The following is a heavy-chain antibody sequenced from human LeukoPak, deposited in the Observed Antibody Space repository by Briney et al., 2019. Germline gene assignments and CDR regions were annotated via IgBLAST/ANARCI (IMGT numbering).Heavy chain of an antibody. Sequence: GASVKVSCKASGGTFSSYAISWVRQAPGQGLEWMGRIIPILGIANYAQKFQGRVTITADKSTSTAYMELSSLRSEDTAVYYCARNLNSSSWPFRWGRGTLVTVSS. V-gene: IGHV1-69*04. CDR3: ARNLNSSSWPFR. D-gene: IGHD6-13*01. J-gene: IGHJ4*02. CDR1: GGTFSSYA. CDR2: IIPILGIA.